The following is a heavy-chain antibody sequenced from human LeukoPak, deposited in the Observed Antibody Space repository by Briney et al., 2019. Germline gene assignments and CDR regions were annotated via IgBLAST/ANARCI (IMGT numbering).Heavy chain of an antibody. J-gene: IGHJ6*04. D-gene: IGHD3-9*01. CDR2: ISSSGSAI. Sequence: GGSLTLSCAASGFTFSSYEMNWVRQAPGKGLEWVSDISSSGSAIYYADSVKGRFTISRDNAKNSLYLQMNSLRAEDTAVYYCARDGGYDILTGYYYYYGMDVWGKGTTVTVSS. CDR1: GFTFSSYE. CDR3: ARDGGYDILTGYYYYYGMDV. V-gene: IGHV3-48*03.